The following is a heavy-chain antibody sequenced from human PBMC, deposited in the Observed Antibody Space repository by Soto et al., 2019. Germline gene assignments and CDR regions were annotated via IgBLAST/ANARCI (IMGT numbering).Heavy chain of an antibody. Sequence: GGSLILSCAASGFTFSAYGMHWVRQAPGKGLEWVAVISYDGSNKYYADSVKGRFTISRDNSKNTLYLQMNSLRAEDTAVYYCATPKVRGSDYYAFDIWGQGTMV. CDR2: ISYDGSNK. CDR1: GFTFSAYG. V-gene: IGHV3-30*03. CDR3: ATPKVRGSDYYAFDI. D-gene: IGHD4-17*01. J-gene: IGHJ3*02.